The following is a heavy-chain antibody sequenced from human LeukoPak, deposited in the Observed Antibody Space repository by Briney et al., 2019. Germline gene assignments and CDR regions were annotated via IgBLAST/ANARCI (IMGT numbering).Heavy chain of an antibody. V-gene: IGHV1-18*01. CDR1: GYIFTSFG. Sequence: ASVKVSCKASGYIFTSFGISWVRQAPGQGLEWMGWISAYNGNTNYAQKLQGRVTITTDTSTSTAYMQLTSLTSDDTAVYYCARRNSCSGGNCYPPDYWGQGTLVTVSS. J-gene: IGHJ4*02. D-gene: IGHD2-15*01. CDR2: ISAYNGNT. CDR3: ARRNSCSGGNCYPPDY.